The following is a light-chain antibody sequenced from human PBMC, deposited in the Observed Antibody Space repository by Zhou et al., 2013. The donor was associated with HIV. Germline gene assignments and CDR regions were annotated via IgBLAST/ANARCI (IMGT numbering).Light chain of an antibody. CDR2: AAS. Sequence: DIQMTQSPSSLSASLGDRVTITCRASQSINTYLNWYQQKPGKAPKLLIYAASTLHTGVPSRFSGSGSGAEFTLTISSLQPDDFATYYCQQGYSFGQGTKLEIK. CDR1: QSINTY. J-gene: IGKJ2*01. CDR3: QQGYS. V-gene: IGKV1-39*01.